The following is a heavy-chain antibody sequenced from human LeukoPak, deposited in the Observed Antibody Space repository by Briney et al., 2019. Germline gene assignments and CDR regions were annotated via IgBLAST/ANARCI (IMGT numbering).Heavy chain of an antibody. V-gene: IGHV3-23*01. CDR2: ISGSGGST. CDR1: GGSISSGDSH. CDR3: AKASAVVAATYYFDY. D-gene: IGHD2-15*01. Sequence: ETLSLTCTVSGGSISSGDSHWSWIRQPPGKGLEWVSAISGSGGSTYYADSVKGRFTISRDNSKNTLYLQMNSLRAEDTAVYYCAKASAVVAATYYFDYWGQGTLVTVSS. J-gene: IGHJ4*02.